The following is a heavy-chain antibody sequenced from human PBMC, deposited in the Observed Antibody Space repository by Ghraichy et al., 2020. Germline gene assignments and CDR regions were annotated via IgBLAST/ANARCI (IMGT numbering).Heavy chain of an antibody. V-gene: IGHV3-23*01. CDR1: GFTFSSYA. CDR2: ISGSGGST. Sequence: GESLNISCAASGFTFSSYAMSWVRQAPGKGLEWVSAISGSGGSTYYADSVKGRFTISRDNSKNTLYLQMNSLRAEDTAVYYCAKAGYDIVVVPAAAYYYYYGMDVWGQGTTVTVSS. J-gene: IGHJ6*02. CDR3: AKAGYDIVVVPAAAYYYYYGMDV. D-gene: IGHD2-2*01.